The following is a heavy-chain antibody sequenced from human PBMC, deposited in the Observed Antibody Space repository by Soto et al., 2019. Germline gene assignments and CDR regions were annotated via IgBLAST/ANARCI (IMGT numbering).Heavy chain of an antibody. J-gene: IGHJ4*02. CDR1: GYTFTGHY. Sequence: ASVKVSCNASGYTFTGHYMHWVRQAPGQGLEWMGWINPNSGGTNYAQKFQGRVTMTRDTYISTAYMELSRLRSDDTAVYYCAPVSSGSGFFDYWGQGTLVTVSS. CDR2: INPNSGGT. V-gene: IGHV1-2*02. CDR3: APVSSGSGFFDY. D-gene: IGHD3-22*01.